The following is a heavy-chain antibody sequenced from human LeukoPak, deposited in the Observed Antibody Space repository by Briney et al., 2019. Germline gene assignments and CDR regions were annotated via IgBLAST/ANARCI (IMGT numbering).Heavy chain of an antibody. V-gene: IGHV4-61*05. Sequence: PSETLSLTCTVSGGSISSSSYYWGWIRQPPGKGLEWIGYIYYSGSTNYNPSLKSRVTISVDTSKNQFSLKLSSVTAADTAVYYCARSIIQLGYWYFDLWGRGTLVTVSS. D-gene: IGHD5-18*01. J-gene: IGHJ2*01. CDR2: IYYSGST. CDR1: GGSISSSSYY. CDR3: ARSIIQLGYWYFDL.